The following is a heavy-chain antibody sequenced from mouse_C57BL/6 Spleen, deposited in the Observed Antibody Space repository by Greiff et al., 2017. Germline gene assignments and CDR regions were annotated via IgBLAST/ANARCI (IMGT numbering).Heavy chain of an antibody. CDR3: ARREGAITSGAMDY. CDR1: GFTFSDYG. CDR2: ISSGSSTI. Sequence: EVKLVESGGGLVKPGGSLTLSCAASGFTFSDYGMHWVRQAPEKGLEWVAYISSGSSTIYYADTVKGRFTISRDNAKHTLFLQMTRLRAEDTAMYYCARREGAITSGAMDYWGQGTSVTVSS. V-gene: IGHV5-17*01. D-gene: IGHD1-1*01. J-gene: IGHJ4*01.